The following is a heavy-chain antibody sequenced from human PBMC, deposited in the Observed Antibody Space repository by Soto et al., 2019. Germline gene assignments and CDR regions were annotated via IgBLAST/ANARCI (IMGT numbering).Heavy chain of an antibody. Sequence: SLRLSCAASGFTFDDYAMHWVRQAPGKGLEWVSGISWNSGSIGYADSVKGRFTISRDNAKNSLYLQMNSLRAEDTALYYCAKDPAAVDEYYFDYWGQGTLVTVSS. CDR1: GFTFDDYA. D-gene: IGHD6-19*01. V-gene: IGHV3-9*01. CDR2: ISWNSGSI. J-gene: IGHJ4*02. CDR3: AKDPAAVDEYYFDY.